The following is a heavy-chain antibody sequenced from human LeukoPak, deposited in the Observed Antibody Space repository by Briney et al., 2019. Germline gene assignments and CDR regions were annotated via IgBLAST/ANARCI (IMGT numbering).Heavy chain of an antibody. Sequence: GGSLRLSCAASGFSFSAYWMTWVRQAPGTGLEWVANINPAGSETYYVDPVKGRFSISRDNAKNWVYLQMNSLRAEDTAVYHCARFGYVAAVDVWGQGTPVT. CDR1: GFSFSAYW. CDR3: ARFGYVAAVDV. D-gene: IGHD2-15*01. J-gene: IGHJ4*02. CDR2: INPAGSET. V-gene: IGHV3-7*01.